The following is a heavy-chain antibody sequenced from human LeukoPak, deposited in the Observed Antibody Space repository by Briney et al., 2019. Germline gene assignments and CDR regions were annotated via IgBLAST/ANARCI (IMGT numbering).Heavy chain of an antibody. Sequence: GGSLRLSCAASGFTFSNYGMHWVRQAPGKGLEWVGFIRYDGRNKYYAGFVKGRFTISRDNSKSTLSLQMNSLRADDTAIYYCATYRQVLLPFESWGQGTLVTVSS. V-gene: IGHV3-30*02. D-gene: IGHD2-8*02. CDR2: IRYDGRNK. CDR1: GFTFSNYG. J-gene: IGHJ4*02. CDR3: ATYRQVLLPFES.